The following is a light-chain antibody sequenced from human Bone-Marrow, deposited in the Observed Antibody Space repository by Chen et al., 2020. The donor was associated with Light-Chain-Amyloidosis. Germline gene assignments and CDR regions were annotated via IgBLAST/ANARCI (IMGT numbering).Light chain of an antibody. V-gene: IGLV8-61*01. CDR1: SGSVSTNYY. Sequence: QTVVIQEPSGSVSPGGTVTLTCGLSSGSVSTNYYPAWYQQTPGQAPRTLISSTNTGSSEVPAPFSGSIHRNKPALTIAGTQADDESDCYYLLYLGSTIWVSGGGTRLTVL. CDR3: LLYLGSTIWV. J-gene: IGLJ3*02. CDR2: STN.